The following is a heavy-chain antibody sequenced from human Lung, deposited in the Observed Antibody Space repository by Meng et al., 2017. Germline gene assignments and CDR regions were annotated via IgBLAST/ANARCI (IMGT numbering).Heavy chain of an antibody. J-gene: IGHJ4*02. CDR3: ARGPTTMAHDFDY. D-gene: IGHD4-11*01. CDR1: GGSFSDYY. V-gene: IGHV4-34*01. CDR2: INHSGST. Sequence: VQTQQWGAGLLQSSAPLALTCVVSGGSFSDYYWSWIRQPPGKGLEWIGEINHSGSTNYNPSLESRATISVDTSQNNLSLKLSSVTAADSAVYYCARGPTTMAHDFDYWGQGTLVTVSS.